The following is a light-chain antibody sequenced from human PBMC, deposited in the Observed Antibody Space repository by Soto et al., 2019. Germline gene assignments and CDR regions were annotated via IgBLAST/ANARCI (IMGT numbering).Light chain of an antibody. CDR3: QTWGTGIVV. CDR2: VNSDGSH. J-gene: IGLJ2*01. V-gene: IGLV4-69*01. Sequence: QAVVTQSPSASASLGDSVKLTCTLSSGHSSYAIAWHQHQPGKGPRFLMKVNSDGSHTEGDGIPDRFSGSSSGAERFLTISSLQSEDEADYYCQTWGTGIVVFGGGTKVTVL. CDR1: SGHSSYA.